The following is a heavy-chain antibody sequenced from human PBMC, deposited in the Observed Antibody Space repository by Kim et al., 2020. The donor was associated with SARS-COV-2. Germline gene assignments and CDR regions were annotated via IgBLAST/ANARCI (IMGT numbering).Heavy chain of an antibody. D-gene: IGHD6-13*01. V-gene: IGHV4-30-2*04. CDR3: AGLGGYFDY. J-gene: IGHJ4*02. Sequence: GSTYTNPSPKGRVTISVDTSTNRFSLRLSSVTAADTAVYYCAGLGGYFDYWGQGTLVTVSS. CDR2: GST.